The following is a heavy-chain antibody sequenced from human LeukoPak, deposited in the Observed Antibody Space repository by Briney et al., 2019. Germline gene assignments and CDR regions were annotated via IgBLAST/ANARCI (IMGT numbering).Heavy chain of an antibody. Sequence: PSETLSLTCTVSGGSISIGSYYWSWIRRPAGKGLEWIGRIYTSGSTNYNPSLKSRVTISVDTSKNQFSLNLSSVTAADTAVYYCARGAGGSLGRYYYYHMDVWGKGTTVTVSS. D-gene: IGHD2-15*01. CDR1: GGSISIGSYY. CDR2: IYTSGST. V-gene: IGHV4-61*02. J-gene: IGHJ6*03. CDR3: ARGAGGSLGRYYYYHMDV.